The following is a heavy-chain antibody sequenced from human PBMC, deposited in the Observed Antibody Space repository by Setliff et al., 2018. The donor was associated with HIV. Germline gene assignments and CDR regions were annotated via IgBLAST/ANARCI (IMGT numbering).Heavy chain of an antibody. CDR3: AKDDYFQH. CDR1: GFTFSRYW. CDR2: IKQEGSEM. J-gene: IGHJ1*01. Sequence: PGGSLRLSCAASGFTFSRYWMSWVRQAPGKGLEWVANIKQEGSEMYHVDSVKGRFAISRDNAKNSLYLQMNSLKAEDTAVYYCAKDDYFQHWGQGTQGHRLL. V-gene: IGHV3-7*03.